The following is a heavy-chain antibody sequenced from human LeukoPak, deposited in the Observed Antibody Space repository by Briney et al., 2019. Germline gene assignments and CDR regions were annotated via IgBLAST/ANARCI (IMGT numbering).Heavy chain of an antibody. Sequence: GGSLRLSCAASGFTFSSYWMSWVRQAPGKGLEWVANIKQDGSEKYYVDSVKGRFTISRDNAKDSLYLQMNSLRAEDTAVYYCARSPPPTYDFWSGYYTSAFDIWGQRTMVTVSS. CDR2: IKQDGSEK. D-gene: IGHD3-3*01. CDR3: ARSPPPTYDFWSGYYTSAFDI. CDR1: GFTFSSYW. J-gene: IGHJ3*02. V-gene: IGHV3-7*01.